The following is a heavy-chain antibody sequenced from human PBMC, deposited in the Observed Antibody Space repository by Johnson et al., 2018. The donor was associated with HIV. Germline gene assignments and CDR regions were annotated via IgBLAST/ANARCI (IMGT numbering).Heavy chain of an antibody. CDR1: GFTFSSYG. V-gene: IGHV3-33*06. D-gene: IGHD3-10*01. J-gene: IGHJ3*02. Sequence: QVQLVESGGGVVQPGRSLRLSCAASGFTFSSYGMHWVRQAPGTGLEWVAVIWYDGSNKYYADSVKGRFTISRDNSKNTLYVQMNRLRTEDTAVYFCAKGRSGGSGAFDIWGQGTMVTVSS. CDR3: AKGRSGGSGAFDI. CDR2: IWYDGSNK.